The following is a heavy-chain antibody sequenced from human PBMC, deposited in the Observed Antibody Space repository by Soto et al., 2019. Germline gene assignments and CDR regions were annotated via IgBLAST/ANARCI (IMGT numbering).Heavy chain of an antibody. J-gene: IGHJ4*02. D-gene: IGHD6-13*01. CDR3: TMSLGVLRDSSWAHPFDY. CDR1: GFTFSNYA. Sequence: EVQLLESGGGLVQPGGSLRLSCAASGFTFSNYAMSWVRQAPGKGLEWVSVISGRGSSTYSADSVKGRPTISRDNSKNTVNLQMDSLRAEDTAVYYCTMSLGVLRDSSWAHPFDYWGRGTLVTVSS. CDR2: ISGRGSST. V-gene: IGHV3-23*01.